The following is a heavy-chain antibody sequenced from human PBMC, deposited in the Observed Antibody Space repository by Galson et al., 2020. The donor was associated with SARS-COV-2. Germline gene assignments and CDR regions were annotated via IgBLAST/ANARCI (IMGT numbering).Heavy chain of an antibody. CDR1: GGSISSGGYY. D-gene: IGHD7-27*01. CDR3: AGAAISGVSPIDY. Sequence: SETLSLTCTVSGGSISSGGYYWSWIRQHPGKGLAWIGYIYYSGSTYYNPSLKSRVTISVDTSKNQFSLKLSSVTAADTAVYYCAGAAISGVSPIDYWGQGTLVTVSS. CDR2: IYYSGST. V-gene: IGHV4-31*03. J-gene: IGHJ4*02.